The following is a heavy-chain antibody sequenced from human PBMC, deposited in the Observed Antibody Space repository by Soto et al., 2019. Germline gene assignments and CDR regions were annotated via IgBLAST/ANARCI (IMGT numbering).Heavy chain of an antibody. CDR3: ARDGGMVIDSYYYYHYMDV. Sequence: ASVKGSCKTSGYTYTGYYVRWVRQAPGQGLEWMGWINPNSGGTNYAQKLQGWVTMTRDTSISTAYMELSRLRSDDTAVYYCARDGGMVIDSYYYYHYMDVWGKGTTVTVSS. J-gene: IGHJ6*03. D-gene: IGHD2-21*01. CDR1: GYTYTGYY. CDR2: INPNSGGT. V-gene: IGHV1-2*04.